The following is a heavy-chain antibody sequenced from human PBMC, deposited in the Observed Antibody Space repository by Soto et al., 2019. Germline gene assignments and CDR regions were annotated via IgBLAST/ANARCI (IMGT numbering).Heavy chain of an antibody. CDR2: INHSGST. J-gene: IGHJ4*02. D-gene: IGHD4-17*01. CDR1: GGSFSGYY. Sequence: SETLSLTCAVYGGSFSGYYWSWIRQPPGKGLEWIGEINHSGSTNYNPSLKSRVTISVDTSKNQFSLKLSSVTAADTAVYYCARRPFPTTVTHRLFDYWGQGTLVTVSS. CDR3: ARRPFPTTVTHRLFDY. V-gene: IGHV4-34*01.